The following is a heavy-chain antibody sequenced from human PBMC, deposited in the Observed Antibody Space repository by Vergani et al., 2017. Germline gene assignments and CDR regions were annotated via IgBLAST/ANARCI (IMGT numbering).Heavy chain of an antibody. CDR3: ARGWTSQHIVVVTAMLDY. V-gene: IGHV3-48*03. J-gene: IGHJ4*02. CDR1: GFTFSSYE. CDR2: ISSSGSTI. D-gene: IGHD2-21*02. Sequence: EVQLVESGGGLVQPGGSLRLSCAASGFTFSSYEMNWVRQAPGKGLEWVSYISSSGSTIYYADSVKGRFTISRDNAKNSLYLQMNSLRAEDTAVYYCARGWTSQHIVVVTAMLDYWGQGTLVTVSS.